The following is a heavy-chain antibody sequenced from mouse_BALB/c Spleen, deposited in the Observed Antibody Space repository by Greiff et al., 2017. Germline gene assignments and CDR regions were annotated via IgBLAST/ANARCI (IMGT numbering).Heavy chain of an antibody. Sequence: EVKLQESGPGLVKPSQSLSLTCSVTGYSITSGYYWNWIRQFPGNKLEWMGYISYDGSNNYNPSLKNRISITRDTSKNQFFLKLNSVTTEDTATYYCAKLDSSGYGYWGQGTLVTVSA. J-gene: IGHJ3*01. CDR3: AKLDSSGYGY. CDR1: GYSITSGYY. CDR2: ISYDGSN. V-gene: IGHV3-6*02. D-gene: IGHD3-2*01.